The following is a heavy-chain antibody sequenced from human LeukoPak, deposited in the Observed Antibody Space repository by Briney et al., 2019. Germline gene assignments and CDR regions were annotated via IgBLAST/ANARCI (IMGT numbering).Heavy chain of an antibody. CDR1: GFNFTGYG. CDR3: TRVSESGNSDY. Sequence: GGSLRLSCAASGFNFTGYGIHWVRQVPGKGLDWVAVIWYDGKNKHYADSVKGRFTISRDTSKNTVYPQMNSLRAEDTAVYYCTRVSESGNSDYWGQGTLVTVSS. CDR2: IWYDGKNK. V-gene: IGHV3-33*01. J-gene: IGHJ4*02. D-gene: IGHD4-23*01.